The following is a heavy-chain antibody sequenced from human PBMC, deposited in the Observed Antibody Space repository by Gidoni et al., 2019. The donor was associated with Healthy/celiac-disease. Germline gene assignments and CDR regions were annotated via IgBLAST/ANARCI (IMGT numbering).Heavy chain of an antibody. CDR1: GFTFSSYA. CDR3: AKDAGMLTGLFDY. D-gene: IGHD6-13*01. CDR2: ISGSGGST. J-gene: IGHJ4*02. V-gene: IGHV3-23*01. Sequence: EVQLLESGGGLVQPGGSLRLFCAASGFTFSSYAMSWVRQAPGKGLVWVSAISGSGGSTYYADSVKGRFTISRDNSKNTLYLQMNSLRAEDTAVYYCAKDAGMLTGLFDYWGQGTLVTVSS.